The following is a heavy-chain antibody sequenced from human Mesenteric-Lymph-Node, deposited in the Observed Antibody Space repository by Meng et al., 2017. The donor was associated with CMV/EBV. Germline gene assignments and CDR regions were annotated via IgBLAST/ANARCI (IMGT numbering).Heavy chain of an antibody. CDR3: ARRNYYDSSGYFDY. Sequence: SGHRFITGWIGWVRQLPGKGLEWMGIINPGGSETRYSPSFQGQVTISADKSITTAYLQWSSLKASDTAMYYCARRNYYDSSGYFDYWGQGALVTVSS. V-gene: IGHV5-51*01. J-gene: IGHJ4*02. CDR2: INPGGSET. D-gene: IGHD3-22*01. CDR1: GHRFITGW.